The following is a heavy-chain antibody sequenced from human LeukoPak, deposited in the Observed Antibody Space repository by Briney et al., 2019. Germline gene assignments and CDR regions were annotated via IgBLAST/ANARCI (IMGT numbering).Heavy chain of an antibody. J-gene: IGHJ4*02. CDR2: ISSSGSTI. Sequence: GGSLRLSCAASGFTFSSYEMNWVRQAPGKGLEWVSYISSSGSTIYYADSVKGRFTISRDNAKNSLYLQMNSLRAEDTAVYYCARVPTRYFDWFGSYYFDYWGQGTLVTVSS. CDR1: GFTFSSYE. CDR3: ARVPTRYFDWFGSYYFDY. D-gene: IGHD3-9*01. V-gene: IGHV3-48*03.